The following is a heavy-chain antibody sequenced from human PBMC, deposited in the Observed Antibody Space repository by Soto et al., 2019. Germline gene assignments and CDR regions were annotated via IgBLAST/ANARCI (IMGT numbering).Heavy chain of an antibody. Sequence: SETLSLTCTVSGGSISSYYWSWIRQPPGKGLEWIGYIYYSGSTNYNPSLKSRVTMSVDTFKNQFSLKLSSVTAADTAVYYCARGKLWFDYWGQGTLVTVSS. CDR3: ARGKLWFDY. D-gene: IGHD5-18*01. CDR2: IYYSGST. CDR1: GGSISSYY. J-gene: IGHJ4*02. V-gene: IGHV4-59*01.